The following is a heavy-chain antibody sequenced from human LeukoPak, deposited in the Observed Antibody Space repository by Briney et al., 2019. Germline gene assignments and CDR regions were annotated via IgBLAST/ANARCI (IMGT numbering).Heavy chain of an antibody. CDR3: ARIPTNAVPAAHNGFDI. V-gene: IGHV4-39*01. CDR1: GGSISNSNYY. D-gene: IGHD2-2*01. J-gene: IGHJ3*02. CDR2: IYYSGST. Sequence: PSETLSLTCTVSGGSISNSNYYWGWLRQPPGKGLEWIGNIYYSGSTYYNPSLRSRVTISVDTSKNQFSLKLSSVTAADTAVYYCARIPTNAVPAAHNGFDIWGQGTMLTVSS.